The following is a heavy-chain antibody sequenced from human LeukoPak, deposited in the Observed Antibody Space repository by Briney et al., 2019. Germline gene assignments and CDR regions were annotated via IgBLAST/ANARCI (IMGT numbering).Heavy chain of an antibody. CDR3: ARDLSYGQGWFDP. J-gene: IGHJ5*02. CDR2: INAGNGNT. D-gene: IGHD2-8*01. CDR1: GYTFTSYA. V-gene: IGHV1-3*01. Sequence: ASVKGSCKASGYTFTSYAMHWVRQAPGQKLEGMGWINAGNGNTKYSQKFQGGVTITSDTSASTAYMELSSLRSEDTAVYYCARDLSYGQGWFDPWGQGTLVTVSS.